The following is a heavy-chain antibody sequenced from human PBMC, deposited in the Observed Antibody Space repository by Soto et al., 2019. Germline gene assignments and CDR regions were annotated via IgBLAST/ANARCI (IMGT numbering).Heavy chain of an antibody. CDR2: IRNTPYGGTT. D-gene: IGHD2-2*03. V-gene: IGHV3-49*04. CDR1: GFRFSEHA. Sequence: GGSLRLSCNCSGFRFSEHAMTWVRQAPGKGLEWVGFIRNTPYGGTTDYAASVRGRFTISRDDSASIAYLQMNSLRTEDSGLYYCSRGSFGYYGPWGPGTLVTVSS. CDR3: SRGSFGYYGP. J-gene: IGHJ5*02.